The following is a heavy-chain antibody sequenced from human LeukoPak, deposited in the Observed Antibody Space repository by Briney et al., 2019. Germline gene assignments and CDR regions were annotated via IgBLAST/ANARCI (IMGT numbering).Heavy chain of an antibody. CDR1: GDSISGSY. V-gene: IGHV4-59*01. CDR3: ERRHSSSYWYFDL. CDR2: IYYNGNT. Sequence: SETLSLTCTVSGDSISGSYWSWIRQPPGKGLEWLGYIYYNGNTNYYPSLKSRVTILLDTSKNQFSLQLSSVTAADAAVYYCERRHSSSYWYFDLWGRGTLVTVSS. D-gene: IGHD6-6*01. J-gene: IGHJ2*01.